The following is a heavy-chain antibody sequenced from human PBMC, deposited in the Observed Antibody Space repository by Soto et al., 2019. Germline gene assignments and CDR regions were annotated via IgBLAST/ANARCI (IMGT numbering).Heavy chain of an antibody. CDR3: ARGVVRGVISWFDP. CDR2: IYHSGST. D-gene: IGHD3-10*01. CDR1: GGSISSGGYS. Sequence: SETLSLTCAVPGGSISSGGYSWSWIRQPPGKGLEWIGYIYHSGSTYYNPSLKSRVTISVDRSKNQFSLKLSSVTAADTAVYYCARGVVRGVISWFDPWGQGTLVTVSS. J-gene: IGHJ5*02. V-gene: IGHV4-30-2*01.